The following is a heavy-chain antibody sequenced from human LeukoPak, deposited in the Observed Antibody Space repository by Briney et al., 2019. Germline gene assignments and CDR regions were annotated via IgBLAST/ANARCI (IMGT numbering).Heavy chain of an antibody. V-gene: IGHV3-23*01. CDR1: GFTFSNYA. Sequence: GGSLRLSCAASGFTFSNYAMTWVRQAPGKGLEWVSTISGSGDLSYYADSVKGRFTISRDNSKNTLYLQMSSLRAEDTAVYYCAKLKGYYGSGSFDPWGQGTLVTVSS. CDR2: ISGSGDLS. D-gene: IGHD3-10*01. J-gene: IGHJ5*02. CDR3: AKLKGYYGSGSFDP.